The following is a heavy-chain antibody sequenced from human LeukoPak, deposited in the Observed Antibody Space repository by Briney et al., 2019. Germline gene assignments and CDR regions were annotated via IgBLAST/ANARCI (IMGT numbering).Heavy chain of an antibody. CDR3: AKVRSYSSSPNWFDP. Sequence: GGSLRLSCAASGFTFSSYGMSWVRQAPGKGLEWVSAISGSGGSTYYADSVKGRFTISRDNSKNTLYLQMNSLRAEDTAVYYCAKVRSYSSSPNWFDPWGQGTLVTVSS. V-gene: IGHV3-23*01. D-gene: IGHD6-13*01. CDR2: ISGSGGST. J-gene: IGHJ5*02. CDR1: GFTFSSYG.